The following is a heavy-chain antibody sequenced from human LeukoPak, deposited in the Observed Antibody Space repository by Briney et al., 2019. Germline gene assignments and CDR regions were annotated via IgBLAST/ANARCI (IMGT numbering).Heavy chain of an antibody. V-gene: IGHV4-39*01. J-gene: IGHJ4*02. D-gene: IGHD5-24*01. CDR1: GGSISSGSYY. Sequence: SETLSLTCTVSGGSISSGSYYWGWIRQPPGKGLEWIGSIYYSGSTYYNPSLKSRVTISVDTSKNQFSLKLSSVTAADTAVYYCARHGLATTRDFDYWGQGTLVTVSS. CDR2: IYYSGST. CDR3: ARHGLATTRDFDY.